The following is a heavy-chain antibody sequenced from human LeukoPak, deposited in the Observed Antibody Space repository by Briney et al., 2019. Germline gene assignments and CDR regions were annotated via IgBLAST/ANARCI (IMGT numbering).Heavy chain of an antibody. V-gene: IGHV5-51*01. D-gene: IGHD5-18*01. CDR2: IYPGDSDA. J-gene: IGHJ4*02. CDR1: GCSFTSYW. CDR3: ARKRGYSYGYVDY. Sequence: GESLKISCKGSGCSFTSYWIGWVRQMPGKGLEWMGIIYPGDSDARYSPSFQGQVTISADKSISTAYLQWSSLKASDTAMYYCARKRGYSYGYVDYWGQGTLVTVSS.